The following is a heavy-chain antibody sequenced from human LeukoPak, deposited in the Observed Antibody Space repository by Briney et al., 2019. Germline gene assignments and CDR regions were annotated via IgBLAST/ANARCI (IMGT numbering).Heavy chain of an antibody. CDR3: ANLLNSGYGEDY. D-gene: IGHD5-12*01. V-gene: IGHV3-30*18. CDR1: GFTFXSXG. CDR2: ISYDGSDK. J-gene: IGHJ4*02. Sequence: SLRLSCAASGFTFXSXGMHWVRQGSGKELXWVAFISYDGSDKYYADSVKGRFTISRDNSKNTLYLQMNSVRTEDTAVYYCANLLNSGYGEDYWGQGTLVTVSS.